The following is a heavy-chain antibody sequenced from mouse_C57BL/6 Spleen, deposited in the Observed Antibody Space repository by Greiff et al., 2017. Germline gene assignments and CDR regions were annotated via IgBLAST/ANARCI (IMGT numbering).Heavy chain of an antibody. CDR3: AKGRLLYPYAMDY. D-gene: IGHD2-12*01. Sequence: QVQLQQSGPELVKPGASVKISCKASGYAFSSSWMNWVKQRPGKGLEWIGRIYPGDGDTNYNGKFKGKATLTADKSSSTAYMQLSSLTSEDSAVYFCAKGRLLYPYAMDYWGQGTSVTVSS. J-gene: IGHJ4*01. V-gene: IGHV1-82*01. CDR1: GYAFSSSW. CDR2: IYPGDGDT.